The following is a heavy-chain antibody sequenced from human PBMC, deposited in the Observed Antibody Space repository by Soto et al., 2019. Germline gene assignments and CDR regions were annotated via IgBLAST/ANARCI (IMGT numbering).Heavy chain of an antibody. CDR3: ARKTIFGVVIIPGGMDV. CDR1: GGSISSSNW. CDR2: IYHSGST. Sequence: PSEAVSLTCAVSGGSISSSNWWSWVRQPPGKGLEWIGEIYHSGSTNYSPSLKVRVHISVDKSRNQFARKLSSVPAADTAVYYCARKTIFGVVIIPGGMDVWGQGTTVTVSS. V-gene: IGHV4-4*02. D-gene: IGHD3-3*01. J-gene: IGHJ6*02.